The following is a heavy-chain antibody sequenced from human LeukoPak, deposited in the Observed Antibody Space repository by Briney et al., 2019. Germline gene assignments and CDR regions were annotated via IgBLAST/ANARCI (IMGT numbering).Heavy chain of an antibody. CDR1: GGSFSGYY. D-gene: IGHD6-13*01. Sequence: SETLSLTCAVYGGSFSGYYWSWIRQPPGKGLEWIGEINHSGSTNYNPSLKSRVTISVDTSKNQFSLKLSSVTAADTAVYYCAKGRSSSWYLHNWFDPWGQGTLVTVSS. CDR2: INHSGST. J-gene: IGHJ5*02. V-gene: IGHV4-34*01. CDR3: AKGRSSSWYLHNWFDP.